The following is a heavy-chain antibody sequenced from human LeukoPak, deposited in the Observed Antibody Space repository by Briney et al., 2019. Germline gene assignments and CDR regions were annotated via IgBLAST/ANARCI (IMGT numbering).Heavy chain of an antibody. Sequence: GGSLRLSCAASGFTFGSYGMHWVRQAPGKGLEWVAVISYDGSNKYYADSVKGRFTISRDNAKNSLYLQMNSLRAEDTAVYYCARDSPVSAYDFWSGYPFDYWGQGTLVTVSS. J-gene: IGHJ4*02. CDR2: ISYDGSNK. CDR1: GFTFGSYG. CDR3: ARDSPVSAYDFWSGYPFDY. V-gene: IGHV3-30*03. D-gene: IGHD3-3*01.